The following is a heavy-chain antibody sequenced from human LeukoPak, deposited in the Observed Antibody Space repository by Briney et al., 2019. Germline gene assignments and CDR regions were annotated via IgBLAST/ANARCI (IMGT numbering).Heavy chain of an antibody. Sequence: QPGGSLRLSCAASGFTFSSYAMSWVRQAPGKGLEWVSAISGSGGSTYYADSMKGRFTISRDNSKNTLYLQMNSLRAEDTAVYYCAKEAGVVVPAASWFDPWGQGTLVTVSS. CDR3: AKEAGVVVPAASWFDP. D-gene: IGHD2-2*01. V-gene: IGHV3-23*01. CDR1: GFTFSSYA. CDR2: ISGSGGST. J-gene: IGHJ5*02.